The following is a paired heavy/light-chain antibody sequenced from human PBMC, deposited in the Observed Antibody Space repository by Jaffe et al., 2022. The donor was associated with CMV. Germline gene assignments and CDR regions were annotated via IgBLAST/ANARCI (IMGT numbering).Heavy chain of an antibody. CDR3: ARLSQSGQEAFDV. V-gene: IGHV1-8*01. Sequence: QVQLVQSGAEVKKPGASVKVSCKASGYTFINYGINWVRQAPGQGLEWVASATPGTSDAVYDQRFRDRVTVTSDTSMTTIFMEINSLTSEDTAIYYCARLSQSGQEAFDVWGQGTRVTVSS. CDR2: ATPGTSDA. J-gene: IGHJ3*01. D-gene: IGHD3-10*01. CDR1: GYTFINYG.
Light chain of an antibody. V-gene: IGLV2-23*02. J-gene: IGLJ1*01. Sequence: QSALTQTASVSGSLGQSISISCTGTADDVGKYNFVSWYQQHPGKAPRLIIQEVIWRPPGVPTRFTGSKSGNTASLTISGLQAEDEADYFCCTYAGNRNYVFGTGTKVSIL. CDR2: EVI. CDR1: ADDVGKYNF. CDR3: CTYAGNRNYV.